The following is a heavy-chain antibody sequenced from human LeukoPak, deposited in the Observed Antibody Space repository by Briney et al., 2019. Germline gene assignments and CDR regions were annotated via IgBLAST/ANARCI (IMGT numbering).Heavy chain of an antibody. D-gene: IGHD3-3*01. V-gene: IGHV3-21*01. Sequence: GGSLRLSCAASGFTFSSYSMDWVRQAPGKGLEWVSSISSSSSYIYYADSVKGRFTISRDNAKNSLYLQMNSLRAEDTAVYYRARDTRSGYYTLPNNWFDPWGQGTLVTVSS. CDR2: ISSSSSYI. J-gene: IGHJ5*02. CDR3: ARDTRSGYYTLPNNWFDP. CDR1: GFTFSSYS.